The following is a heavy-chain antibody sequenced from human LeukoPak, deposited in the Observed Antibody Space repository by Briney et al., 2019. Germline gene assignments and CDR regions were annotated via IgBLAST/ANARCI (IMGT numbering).Heavy chain of an antibody. D-gene: IGHD6-19*01. CDR2: ISSSSSYI. CDR3: ARGQSSGWYPYYFDY. CDR1: GFTFSSYS. V-gene: IGHV3-21*01. J-gene: IGHJ4*02. Sequence: GGSLRLSCAASGFTFSSYSMNWVRQAPGKGLEWVSSISSSSSYIYYADSVKGRFTISRDNAKNSLYLQMNSLSAEDTAVYYCARGQSSGWYPYYFDYWGQGTLVTVSS.